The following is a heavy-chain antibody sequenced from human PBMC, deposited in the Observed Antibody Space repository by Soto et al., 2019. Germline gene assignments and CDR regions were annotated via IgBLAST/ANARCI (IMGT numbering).Heavy chain of an antibody. J-gene: IGHJ4*01. Sequence: GGSLRLSCAASGFTFSSYWMHWVRQAPGKGLVWVSRIKPDGSWTIHADSVKGRFTISRDNAKSMVYLQMKSLRVEDTAVYYCPGYNWNSKNYWGHGTLVTVSS. CDR2: IKPDGSWT. CDR1: GFTFSSYW. CDR3: PGYNWNSKNY. V-gene: IGHV3-74*01. D-gene: IGHD1-7*01.